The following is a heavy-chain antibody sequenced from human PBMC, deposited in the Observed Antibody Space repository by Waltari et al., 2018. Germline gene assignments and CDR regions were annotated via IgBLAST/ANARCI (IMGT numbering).Heavy chain of an antibody. CDR3: AGDKGAAGHDY. Sequence: QVQLHESGPGLGKPSETLSLTCTVSGGPISSYYCSWIRQPAGKGLEWIGRIYTSGSTNYNPSLRSRVTMAVDTSKNQFSLKLSSVTAADTAVYYCAGDKGAAGHDYWGQGTLVTVSS. CDR2: IYTSGST. J-gene: IGHJ4*02. D-gene: IGHD6-13*01. CDR1: GGPISSYY. V-gene: IGHV4-4*07.